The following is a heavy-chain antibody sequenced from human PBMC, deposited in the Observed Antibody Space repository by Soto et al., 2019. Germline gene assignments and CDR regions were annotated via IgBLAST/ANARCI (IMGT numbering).Heavy chain of an antibody. Sequence: QEHLVQSGAEVKKPGASVKVSCKASGYTFTTYFLHWFRQAPGQGPEWMGWINTNSGDTKYAQNFQGRVTMTRDTPIDTVYMELSRLKSDDTSVYYCARGPSHGAFDYWGQGTLVTVSS. V-gene: IGHV1-2*02. J-gene: IGHJ4*02. CDR3: ARGPSHGAFDY. D-gene: IGHD5-18*01. CDR2: INTNSGDT. CDR1: GYTFTTYF.